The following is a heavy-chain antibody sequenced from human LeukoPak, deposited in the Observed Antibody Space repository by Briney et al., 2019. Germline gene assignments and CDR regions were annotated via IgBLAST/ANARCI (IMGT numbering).Heavy chain of an antibody. CDR1: GGSISSGVFY. CDR3: ARHGTSGSNLHWFEP. Sequence: PSQTLTLTCAVSGGSISSGVFYWSWIRQPPGKGLEWIGYIYYSGSTNYNPSLKSRVTISVDTSKNQFSLKLSSVTAADTAVYYCARHGTSGSNLHWFEPWGQGKPFTVSS. V-gene: IGHV4-61*08. CDR2: IYYSGST. J-gene: IGHJ5*02. D-gene: IGHD1-1*01.